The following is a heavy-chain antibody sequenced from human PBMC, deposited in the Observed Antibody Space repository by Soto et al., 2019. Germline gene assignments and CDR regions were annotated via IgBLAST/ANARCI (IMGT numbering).Heavy chain of an antibody. V-gene: IGHV4-39*01. CDR3: ARRSSGSSALYHAMDV. CDR2: SYYSGST. CDR1: GGSISSSSYY. Sequence: QLQLQESGPGLVKPSETLSLTCTVSGGSISSSSYYWGWIRQPPGKGLEWIGSSYYSGSTYYNPSLKSRASVSVDTSKNQFSLRLSSVTAAETAVYYWARRSSGSSALYHAMDVWGQGSRVTVSS. D-gene: IGHD6-19*01. J-gene: IGHJ6*02.